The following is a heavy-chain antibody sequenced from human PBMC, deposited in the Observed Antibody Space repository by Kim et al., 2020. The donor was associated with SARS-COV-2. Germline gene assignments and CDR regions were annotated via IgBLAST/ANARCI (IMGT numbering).Heavy chain of an antibody. D-gene: IGHD4-4*01. CDR3: ARDRDYSNYEVRDATYYYYYGMDV. CDR1: GYTFTSYG. J-gene: IGHJ6*02. CDR2: ISAYNGNT. V-gene: IGHV1-18*01. Sequence: ASVKVSCKASGYTFTSYGISWVRQAPGQGLEWMGWISAYNGNTNYAQKLQGRVTMTTDTSTSTAYMELRSLRSDDTAVYYCARDRDYSNYEVRDATYYYYYGMDVWGQGTTVTVSS.